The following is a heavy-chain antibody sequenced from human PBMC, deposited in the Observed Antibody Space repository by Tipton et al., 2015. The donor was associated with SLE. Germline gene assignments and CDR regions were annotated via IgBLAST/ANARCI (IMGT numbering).Heavy chain of an antibody. CDR3: ARALSSGWYYY. D-gene: IGHD6-19*01. Sequence: TLSLTCTVSGGSFSGYYWSWIRQPPGKGLEWIGEINHTGSTNYKPSLKSRVTISVDTSKNQFSLKLSSVTAADTAVYYCARALSSGWYYYWGQGTLVTVSS. J-gene: IGHJ4*02. V-gene: IGHV4-34*01. CDR2: INHTGST. CDR1: GGSFSGYY.